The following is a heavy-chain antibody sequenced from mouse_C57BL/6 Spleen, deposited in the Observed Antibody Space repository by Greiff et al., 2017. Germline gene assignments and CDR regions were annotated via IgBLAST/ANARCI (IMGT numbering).Heavy chain of an antibody. V-gene: IGHV1-82*01. J-gene: IGHJ4*01. CDR3: ARATMVTEDAMDY. CDR1: GYAFSSSW. CDR2: IYPGDGDT. D-gene: IGHD2-2*01. Sequence: QVQLQQSGPELVKPGASVKISCKASGYAFSSSWMNWVKQRPGKGLEWIGRIYPGDGDTNYNGKFKGKATLTADKSSSTAYMQLSSLTSENSAVYFCARATMVTEDAMDYWGQGTSVTVSS.